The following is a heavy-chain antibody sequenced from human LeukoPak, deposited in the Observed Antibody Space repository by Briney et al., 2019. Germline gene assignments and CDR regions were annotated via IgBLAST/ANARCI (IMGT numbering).Heavy chain of an antibody. J-gene: IGHJ3*02. CDR2: INSDGSST. V-gene: IGHV3-74*01. CDR1: GFTFSDYY. D-gene: IGHD6-13*01. CDR3: ARPAYSSSWYPDAFDI. Sequence: GGSLRLSCAASGFTFSDYYMSWIRQAPGKGLVWVSRINSDGSSTSYADSVKGRFTISRDNAKNTLYLQMNSLRAEDTAVYYCARPAYSSSWYPDAFDIWGQGTMVTVSS.